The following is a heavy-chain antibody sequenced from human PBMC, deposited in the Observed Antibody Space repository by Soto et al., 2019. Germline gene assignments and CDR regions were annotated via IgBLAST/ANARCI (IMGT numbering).Heavy chain of an antibody. J-gene: IGHJ4*02. CDR3: AKRDQQC. V-gene: IGHV3-23*01. D-gene: IGHD6-19*01. CDR2: ISGSGGST. CDR1: GFTFSIYG. Sequence: EAQLLESGGDLVQSGGSLRLSCADSGFTFSIYGMTWVRQAPGKGLEWVSAISGSGGSTYYADSVKGRFTISRDNSNNTLYLQMNSLRVEDTAVYYCAKRDQQCWGQGTLVTVSS.